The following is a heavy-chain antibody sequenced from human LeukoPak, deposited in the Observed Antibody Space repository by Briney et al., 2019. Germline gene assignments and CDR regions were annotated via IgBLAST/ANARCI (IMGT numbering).Heavy chain of an antibody. Sequence: TGGSLRLSCAASGFTLSSYSMNWVRQAPGKGLEWVSSISRSSAYIYYADSVKGRFTISRDSAKNSLYLQMNSLRAEDTAVYYCASFPPYMVRTDAFDIWGQGTMVTVSS. CDR2: ISRSSAYI. D-gene: IGHD3-10*01. CDR1: GFTLSSYS. J-gene: IGHJ3*02. V-gene: IGHV3-21*01. CDR3: ASFPPYMVRTDAFDI.